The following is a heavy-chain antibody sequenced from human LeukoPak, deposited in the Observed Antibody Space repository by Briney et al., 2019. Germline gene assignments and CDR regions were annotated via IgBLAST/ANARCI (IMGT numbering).Heavy chain of an antibody. J-gene: IGHJ4*02. CDR2: ISGSGGST. V-gene: IGHV3-23*01. D-gene: IGHD1-26*01. Sequence: PGGSLRLSCAASGFTFSSYAMSWVRQAPGKGLEWVSAISGSGGSTYYADSVKGRFTISRDNSKNTLYLQMNSLRAEDTAVYYCAKGTPWELLGGLTYFDYWGQGTLVTVSS. CDR1: GFTFSSYA. CDR3: AKGTPWELLGGLTYFDY.